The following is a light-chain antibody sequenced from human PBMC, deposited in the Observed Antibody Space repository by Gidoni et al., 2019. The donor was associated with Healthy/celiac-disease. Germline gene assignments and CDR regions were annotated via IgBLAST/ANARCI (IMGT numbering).Light chain of an antibody. CDR1: QSVSSSY. Sequence: ELVLTHSPATLSLSPGERATLSCRASQSVSSSYLAWYQQKPGQAPRLLSYGASSRATGIPDRFSGSGSGTDFTLTISRLEPEDFAVYYCQQYGSSPYSFGQGTKLEIK. V-gene: IGKV3-20*01. J-gene: IGKJ2*03. CDR3: QQYGSSPYS. CDR2: GAS.